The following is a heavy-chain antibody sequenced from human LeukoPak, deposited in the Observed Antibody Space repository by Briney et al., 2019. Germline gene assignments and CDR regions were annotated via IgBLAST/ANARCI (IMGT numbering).Heavy chain of an antibody. J-gene: IGHJ4*02. CDR2: ISGSGGST. V-gene: IGHV3-23*01. CDR1: GFTFSSYA. CDR3: AKDRRSGSYYDY. D-gene: IGHD1-26*01. Sequence: GGSLRLSCAASGFTFSSYAMSWVRQAPGKGLEWVSAISGSGGSTYYADSVKGRFTISRDNSKNTLYLQMNSLRAEDTAIYYCAKDRRSGSYYDYWGQGTLVTVSS.